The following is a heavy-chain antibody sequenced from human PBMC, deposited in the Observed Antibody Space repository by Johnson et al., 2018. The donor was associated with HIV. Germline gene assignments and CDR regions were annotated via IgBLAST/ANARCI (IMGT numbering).Heavy chain of an antibody. CDR3: AKVFGDLPDAFDI. D-gene: IGHD3-16*01. J-gene: IGHJ3*02. CDR2: ISNSGDNT. Sequence: EVQLVESGGGLLQPGGSLRLSCVASGFTFSTYPMSWVRQAPGKGLEWVSTISNSGDNTYYADSVKGRFTISRDNSKKNLYLQMNSLRAEDTAVYYCAKVFGDLPDAFDIWGQGTMVTVSS. CDR1: GFTFSTYP. V-gene: IGHV3-23*04.